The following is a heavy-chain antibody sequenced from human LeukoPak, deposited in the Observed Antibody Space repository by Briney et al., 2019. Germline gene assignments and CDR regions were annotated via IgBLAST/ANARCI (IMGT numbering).Heavy chain of an antibody. D-gene: IGHD5-24*01. CDR3: AKGRYRDGYKYYFDY. CDR1: QFTFSSYA. CDR2: ISGSGAYT. J-gene: IGHJ4*02. V-gene: IGHV3-23*01. Sequence: QPRGSLRLYCAASQFTFSSYAMSWVRQAPGNGLEWVSSISGSGAYTYDADSVKGRFTIGRDNSKNTLYLQMNSLRAEDTAIYSCAKGRYRDGYKYYFDYWGQGTLVTVSS.